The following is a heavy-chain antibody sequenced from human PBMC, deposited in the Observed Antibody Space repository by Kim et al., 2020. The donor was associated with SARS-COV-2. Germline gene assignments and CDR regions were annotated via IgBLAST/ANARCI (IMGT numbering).Heavy chain of an antibody. CDR3: ARHGVGAAIYYFDY. Sequence: TPSPKSQVTMSVDTSQNQVSLKLTSVTASDTAVYYCARHGVGAAIYYFDYWGQGTLVTVSS. D-gene: IGHD3-3*01. J-gene: IGHJ4*02. V-gene: IGHV4-59*08.